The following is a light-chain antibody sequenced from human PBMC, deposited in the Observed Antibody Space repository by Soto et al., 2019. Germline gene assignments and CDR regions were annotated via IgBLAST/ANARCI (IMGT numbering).Light chain of an antibody. CDR1: QILLHHSGDNF. Sequence: IVMNQSPLSLPVTPVEPGSISFMSSQILLHHSGDNFLDWYLQRPGQSPQLLIYMGSHRASGVPDRFSGSGSGTDFTLKISRVEAEDVGIFYCMQALRSPITCGQGTRREI. CDR2: MGS. J-gene: IGKJ5*01. CDR3: MQALRSPIT. V-gene: IGKV2-28*01.